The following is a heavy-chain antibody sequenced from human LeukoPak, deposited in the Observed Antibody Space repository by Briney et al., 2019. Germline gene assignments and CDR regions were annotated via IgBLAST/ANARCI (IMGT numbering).Heavy chain of an antibody. CDR1: GGSFSGYY. Sequence: PSETLSPTCAVYGGSFSGYYWSWIRQPPGKGLEWIGEINHSGSTNYNPSLKSRVTISVDTSKNQFSLKLSSVTAADTAVYHCARGHYDFWSGYCYYFDYWGQGTLVTVSS. CDR3: ARGHYDFWSGYCYYFDY. D-gene: IGHD3-3*01. V-gene: IGHV4-34*01. CDR2: INHSGST. J-gene: IGHJ4*02.